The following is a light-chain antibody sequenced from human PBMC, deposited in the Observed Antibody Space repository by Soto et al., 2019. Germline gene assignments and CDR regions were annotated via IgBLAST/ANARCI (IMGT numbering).Light chain of an antibody. J-gene: IGKJ4*01. CDR2: AAS. CDR1: QGIGSW. Sequence: DIQMTQSPSSVSASVGDRVTITCRAIQGIGSWLAGYQQKPGKAPKLLIYAASSLQSGVPSRFSSSGSGTDFTLNISSLQSEDFDTYYCIQATTFPLTFGGGTKVEIK. V-gene: IGKV1-12*01. CDR3: IQATTFPLT.